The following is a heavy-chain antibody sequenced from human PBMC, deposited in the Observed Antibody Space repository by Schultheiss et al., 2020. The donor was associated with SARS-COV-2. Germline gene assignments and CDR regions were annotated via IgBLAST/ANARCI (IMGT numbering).Heavy chain of an antibody. CDR3: ARENWVLGVGATAGRWFDS. Sequence: ASVKVSCKASGYTFTSYYMHWVRQAPGQGLEWMGIINPNSGGTNYAQKFQGRVTMTRDTSINTAYMELGNLRSDDTAIYYCARENWVLGVGATAGRWFDSWGQGTLVTVSS. CDR1: GYTFTSYY. CDR2: INPNSGGT. V-gene: IGHV1-2*02. J-gene: IGHJ5*01. D-gene: IGHD1-26*01.